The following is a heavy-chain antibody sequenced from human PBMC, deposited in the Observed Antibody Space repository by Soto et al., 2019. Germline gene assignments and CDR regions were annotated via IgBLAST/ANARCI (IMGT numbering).Heavy chain of an antibody. Sequence: PGGSLRLSCAASGFTFSSYWMSCVRQAPGKGLEWVANIKQDGSEKYYVDSVKGRFTISRDNAKNSLYLQMNSLRAEDTAVYYCARDPNIVATMGSIYYYYGMDVWGQGTTVTVSS. CDR1: GFTFSSYW. CDR2: IKQDGSEK. V-gene: IGHV3-7*01. J-gene: IGHJ6*02. CDR3: ARDPNIVATMGSIYYYYGMDV. D-gene: IGHD5-12*01.